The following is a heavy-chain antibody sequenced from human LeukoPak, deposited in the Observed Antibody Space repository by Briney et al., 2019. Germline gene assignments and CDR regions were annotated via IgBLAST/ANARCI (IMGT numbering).Heavy chain of an antibody. V-gene: IGHV1-8*01. J-gene: IGHJ1*01. D-gene: IGHD6-19*01. Sequence: GASVKVSCKASGYTFSSYDINWVRQATGQGLEWMGWMNPNSGNTGYAQKFQGRLNMTRNTSISTAYMELSSLRSEDTAVYYCARRVGSGWPVQHWGQGTLVIVSS. CDR3: ARRVGSGWPVQH. CDR1: GYTFSSYD. CDR2: MNPNSGNT.